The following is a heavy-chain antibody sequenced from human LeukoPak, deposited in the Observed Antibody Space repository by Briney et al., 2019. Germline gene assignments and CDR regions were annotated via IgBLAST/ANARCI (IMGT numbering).Heavy chain of an antibody. CDR3: ASDPHALDY. V-gene: IGHV3-48*01. CDR2: IAYTGTI. J-gene: IGHJ4*02. Sequence: GGSLRLSCAASGFSFSSYSMNWVRQAPGKGLEWVAYIAYTGTIHYADSVRGRFAISRDNAKNSLYLELNSLRVEDTAVYYCASDPHALDYWGQGTRVTVSS. CDR1: GFSFSSYS.